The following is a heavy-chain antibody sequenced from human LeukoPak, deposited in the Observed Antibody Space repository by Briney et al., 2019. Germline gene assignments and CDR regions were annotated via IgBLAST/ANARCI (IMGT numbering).Heavy chain of an antibody. CDR3: ASAEGVTAAIDY. Sequence: GGSLRLSCAAAGFTFSSYSMNWVRQAPGKGLEWVSSISSSSSYIYYADSVKGRFTISRDNAKNSLYLQMNSLRAEDTAVYYCASAEGVTAAIDYWGQGTLVTVSS. CDR1: GFTFSSYS. CDR2: ISSSSSYI. J-gene: IGHJ4*02. V-gene: IGHV3-21*01. D-gene: IGHD6-13*01.